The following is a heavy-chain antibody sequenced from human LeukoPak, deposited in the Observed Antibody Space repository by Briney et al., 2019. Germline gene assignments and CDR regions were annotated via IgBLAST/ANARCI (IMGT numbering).Heavy chain of an antibody. CDR1: GDSINSLDL. CDR3: ARDTSGYKGPHFDY. V-gene: IGHV4-4*02. D-gene: IGHD3-3*01. Sequence: SETLSLTCTVSGDSINSLDLWSWVRQPPGKGLEWIGEMYLSGTTHSNPSVKSRVTISIDKSKNQFSLKLSSVTAADTAVYYCARDTSGYKGPHFDYWGQGTLVTVSS. J-gene: IGHJ4*02. CDR2: MYLSGTT.